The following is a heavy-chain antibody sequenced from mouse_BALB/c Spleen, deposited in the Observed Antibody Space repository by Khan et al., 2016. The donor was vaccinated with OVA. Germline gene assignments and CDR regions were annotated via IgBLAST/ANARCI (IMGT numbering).Heavy chain of an antibody. J-gene: IGHJ2*01. D-gene: IGHD1-1*01. V-gene: IGHV5-6-4*01. CDR3: TGHRGYYGGSPYFDY. CDR1: GFSFSSYS. Sequence: EVMLVESGGGLVRPGGSLKLSCAASGFSFSSYSMSWVRQTPEKRLEWVATISSGGSYTYYPDSVKGRFTISRDNAKNTQHLQVNSLRSEDTAMYYCTGHRGYYGGSPYFDYWGQGTTLTVSS. CDR2: ISSGGSYT.